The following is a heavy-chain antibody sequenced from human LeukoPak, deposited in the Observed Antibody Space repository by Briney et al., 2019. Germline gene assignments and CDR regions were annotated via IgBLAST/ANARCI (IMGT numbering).Heavy chain of an antibody. CDR1: GYTFTSYD. J-gene: IGHJ5*02. Sequence: ASVKVSCKASGYTFTSYDIHWVRQATGQGLEWMGWMNPNSGNTGYAQKFQGRVTMTRNTSISTAYMELSSLRSEDTAVYYCARVFGFWSGYYSIRWFDPWGQGTLVTVSS. CDR2: MNPNSGNT. D-gene: IGHD3-3*01. V-gene: IGHV1-8*01. CDR3: ARVFGFWSGYYSIRWFDP.